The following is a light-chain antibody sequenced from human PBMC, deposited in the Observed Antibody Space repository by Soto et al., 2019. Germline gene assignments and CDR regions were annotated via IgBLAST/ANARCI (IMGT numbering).Light chain of an antibody. CDR1: QSVLYDSNNKNY. Sequence: DIVMTQSPDSLAVSLVERATINCKSSQSVLYDSNNKNYLAWYQQKPGQPPKLLIYWASTRESGVPDRFSGTGSGTDFTLTISSLQAEDVAVYYCQQYYSIPKTFGQGTKVDI. V-gene: IGKV4-1*01. CDR2: WAS. CDR3: QQYYSIPKT. J-gene: IGKJ1*01.